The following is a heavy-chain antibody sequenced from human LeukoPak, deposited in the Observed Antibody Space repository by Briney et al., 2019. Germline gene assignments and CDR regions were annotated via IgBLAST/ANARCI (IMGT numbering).Heavy chain of an antibody. D-gene: IGHD6-13*01. V-gene: IGHV3-23*01. CDR2: ISGSGGST. J-gene: IGHJ6*03. CDR1: GFTFSSCA. CDR3: ARDRGTAGGTPYYYYMDV. Sequence: GGSLRLSCAASGFTFSSCAMSWVRQAPGKGLEWVSSISGSGGSTYCADSVKGLFTISRDNSKNTLYLQMNSLRAEDTAVYYCARDRGTAGGTPYYYYMDVWGKGTTVTVSS.